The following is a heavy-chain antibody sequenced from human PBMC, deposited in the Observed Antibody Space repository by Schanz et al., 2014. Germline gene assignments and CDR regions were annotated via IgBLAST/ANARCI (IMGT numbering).Heavy chain of an antibody. CDR3: ARGRTFDY. CDR2: MNPNSDNP. Sequence: QVQLVQSGAEAKKPGASVKVSCTASGYTFTSYDINWVRQAPGQGLEWLCWMNPNSDNPGFAQKFRGRVTMTRNTSMSTAYIELHILTSEDTAVYYCARGRTFDYWGQGTLVTVSS. V-gene: IGHV1-8*01. CDR1: GYTFTSYD. J-gene: IGHJ4*02.